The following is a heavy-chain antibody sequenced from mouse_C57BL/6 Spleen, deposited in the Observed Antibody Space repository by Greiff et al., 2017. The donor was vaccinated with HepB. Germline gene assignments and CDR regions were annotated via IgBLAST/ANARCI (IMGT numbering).Heavy chain of an antibody. D-gene: IGHD1-1*01. V-gene: IGHV1-50*01. J-gene: IGHJ1*03. CDR3: ARRADYYGSSLGYFDV. CDR2: IDPSDSYT. Sequence: VQLQQPGAELVKPGASVKLSCKASGYTFTSYWMQWVKQRPGQGLEWIGEIDPSDSYTNYNQKFKGKATLTVDTSSSTAYMQLSSLTSEDSAVYYCARRADYYGSSLGYFDVWGTGTTVTVSS. CDR1: GYTFTSYW.